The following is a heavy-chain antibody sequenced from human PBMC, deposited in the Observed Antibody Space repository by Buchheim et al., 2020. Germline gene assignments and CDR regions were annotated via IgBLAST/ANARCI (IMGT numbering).Heavy chain of an antibody. J-gene: IGHJ2*01. V-gene: IGHV3-66*01. CDR2: IYSGGST. CDR1: GFTVSSNY. D-gene: IGHD3-22*01. Sequence: EVQLVESGGGLVQPGGSLRLSCAASGFTVSSNYMSWVRQAPGKGLEWVSVIYSGGSTYYADSVKGRFTISRDNSKNTLYLQMNSLRAEDTAVYYCAREGDYYDSSGYWRTQDRYFDLWGRGTL. CDR3: AREGDYYDSSGYWRTQDRYFDL.